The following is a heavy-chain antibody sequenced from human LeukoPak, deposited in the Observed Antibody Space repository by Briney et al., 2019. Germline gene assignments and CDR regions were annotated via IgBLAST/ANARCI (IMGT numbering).Heavy chain of an antibody. Sequence: ASVKVSCKASGYTFTSYGISRVRQAPGQGLEWMGWISAYNGNTNYAQKLQGRVTMTTDTSTSTAYVELRSLRSDDTAVYYCARSIVLMVYAWFDPWGQGTLVTVSS. V-gene: IGHV1-18*01. CDR3: ARSIVLMVYAWFDP. D-gene: IGHD2-8*01. CDR1: GYTFTSYG. J-gene: IGHJ5*02. CDR2: ISAYNGNT.